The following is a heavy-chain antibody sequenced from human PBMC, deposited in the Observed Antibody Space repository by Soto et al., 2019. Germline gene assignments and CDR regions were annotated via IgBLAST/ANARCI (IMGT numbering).Heavy chain of an antibody. CDR2: IWYDGSNK. CDR1: GFTFSSYG. CDR3: ARDETSGYYYFGESGTPEYYYGMDV. V-gene: IGHV3-33*01. Sequence: GGSLRLSCAASGFTFSSYGMHWVRQAPGKGLEWVAVIWYDGSNKYYADSVKGRFTISRDNSKNTLYLQMNSLRAEDTAVYYCARDETSGYYYFGESGTPEYYYGMDVWGQGTTVTVSS. D-gene: IGHD3-22*01. J-gene: IGHJ6*02.